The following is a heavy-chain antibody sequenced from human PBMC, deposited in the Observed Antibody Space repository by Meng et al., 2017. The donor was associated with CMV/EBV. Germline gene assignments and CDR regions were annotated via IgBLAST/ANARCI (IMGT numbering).Heavy chain of an antibody. V-gene: IGHV3-66*04. CDR2: IYSGGST. CDR1: GLTVSRNY. D-gene: IGHD3-10*01. Sequence: GLLVGSGGGLVHPGVPLRLSCAASGLTVSRNYMSWVRQAPGKGLEWVSVIYSGGSTYYADSVKGRFTISRDNSKNTLYLQMNSLRAEDTAVYYCARRGGADYWGQGTLVTVSS. CDR3: ARRGGADY. J-gene: IGHJ4*02.